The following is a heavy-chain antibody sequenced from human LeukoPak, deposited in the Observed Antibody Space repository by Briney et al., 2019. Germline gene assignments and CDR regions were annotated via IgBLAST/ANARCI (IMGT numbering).Heavy chain of an antibody. D-gene: IGHD3-3*01. Sequence: PGGSLRLSCAASGFTFSSYAMSWVRQAPGKGLEWVSAISGSGGSTYYADSVKGRFTISRDNSKNTLYLQMNSLRAEDTAVYYCAKDITIFGVVIPEGFDYWGQGTLVTVSS. J-gene: IGHJ4*02. CDR3: AKDITIFGVVIPEGFDY. CDR2: ISGSGGST. CDR1: GFTFSSYA. V-gene: IGHV3-23*01.